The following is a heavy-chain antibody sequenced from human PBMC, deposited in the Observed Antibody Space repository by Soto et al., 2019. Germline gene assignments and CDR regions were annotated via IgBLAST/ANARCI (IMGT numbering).Heavy chain of an antibody. Sequence: SATLSLTLTVSIGSIKSGYDYWSWLRTPPGKGLEWIGYIYYSGSTYYNPSLKSRVTISVDTSKNQFSLKLSSVTAADTAVYYCARDRVRITIFGVGYYYYGMDVWGQATTVNVSS. CDR3: ARDRVRITIFGVGYYYYGMDV. D-gene: IGHD3-3*01. CDR2: IYYSGST. J-gene: IGHJ6*02. V-gene: IGHV4-30-4*01. CDR1: IGSIKSGYDY.